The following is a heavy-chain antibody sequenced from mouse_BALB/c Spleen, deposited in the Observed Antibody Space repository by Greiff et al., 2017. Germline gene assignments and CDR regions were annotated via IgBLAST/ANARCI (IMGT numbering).Heavy chain of an antibody. Sequence: QVQLQQSGPGLVAPSQSLSITCTVSGFSLTGYGVNWVRQPPGKGLEWLGMIWGDGSTDYNSALKSRLSISKDNSKSQVFLKMNSLQTDDTARYYCARDYGGNYDAMDYWGQGTSVTVSA. CDR3: ARDYGGNYDAMDY. V-gene: IGHV2-6-7*01. J-gene: IGHJ4*01. CDR2: IWGDGST. D-gene: IGHD1-1*02. CDR1: GFSLTGYG.